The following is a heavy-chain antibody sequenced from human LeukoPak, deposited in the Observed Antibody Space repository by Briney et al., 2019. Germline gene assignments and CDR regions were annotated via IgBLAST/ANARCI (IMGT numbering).Heavy chain of an antibody. CDR1: GGSLSSYF. CDR2: ISYNGRT. CDR3: ARCSGNGYDYSWLDP. D-gene: IGHD5-12*01. V-gene: IGHV4-59*12. Sequence: SETLSLTCTVSGGSLSSYFWSWIRQPPGKGLEWIGYISYNGRTNYNPSLKSRVIISVDTSKSQFSLKLSSVTAADTAVYYCARCSGNGYDYSWLDPWGQGTLVTVSS. J-gene: IGHJ5*02.